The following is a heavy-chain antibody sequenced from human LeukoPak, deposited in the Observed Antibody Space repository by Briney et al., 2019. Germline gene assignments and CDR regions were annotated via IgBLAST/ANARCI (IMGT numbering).Heavy chain of an antibody. D-gene: IGHD6-13*01. Sequence: TSETLSLTCTVSGGSISGYYWSWIRQPPGKGLEWIGYIFYSGSANYNLSLKSRVTISGDTSKNQFSLKLSSVTAADTAVYYCAGEARYGSSWYAMDVWGQGTTVTVSS. V-gene: IGHV4-59*01. CDR1: GGSISGYY. CDR3: AGEARYGSSWYAMDV. J-gene: IGHJ6*02. CDR2: IFYSGSA.